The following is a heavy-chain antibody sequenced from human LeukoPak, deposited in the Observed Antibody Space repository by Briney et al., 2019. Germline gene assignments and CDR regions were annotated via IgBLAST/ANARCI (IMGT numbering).Heavy chain of an antibody. Sequence: GGSLRLSCAASGFTVSSNYMSWVRQAPGKGLEWVSVIYSGGSTYYADSVKGRFTISRDNSKNMLYLQMNSLRAEDTAVYYCAKETLASSSWYDGSDYWGQGTLVTVSS. CDR2: IYSGGST. V-gene: IGHV3-53*01. D-gene: IGHD6-13*01. J-gene: IGHJ4*02. CDR1: GFTVSSNY. CDR3: AKETLASSSWYDGSDY.